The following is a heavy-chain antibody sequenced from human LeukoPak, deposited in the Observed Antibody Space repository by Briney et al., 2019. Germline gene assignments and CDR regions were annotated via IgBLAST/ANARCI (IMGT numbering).Heavy chain of an antibody. D-gene: IGHD2-15*01. CDR1: GFTFSSYG. CDR3: ARNEYCSGGSCYSNNWFDP. Sequence: GGSLRLSCGASGFTFSSYGMHRVRQAPGKGLEWVSYISSSGSTIYYADSVKGRFTISRDNAKNSLYLQMNSLRAEDTAVYYCARNEYCSGGSCYSNNWFDPWGQGTLVTVSS. J-gene: IGHJ5*02. CDR2: ISSSGSTI. V-gene: IGHV3-48*03.